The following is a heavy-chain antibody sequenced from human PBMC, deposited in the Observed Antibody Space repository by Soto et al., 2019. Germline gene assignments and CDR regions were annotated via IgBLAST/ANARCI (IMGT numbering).Heavy chain of an antibody. CDR1: GGTFSSYA. J-gene: IGHJ5*02. CDR3: ASGPDYYDSSGYYYNWFDP. D-gene: IGHD3-22*01. V-gene: IGHV1-69*13. CDR2: IIPIFGTA. Sequence: SVKVSCKASGGTFSSYAISWVRQAPGQGLEWMGGIIPIFGTANYAQKFQGRVTITADESTSTAYMELSSLRSEDTAVYYCASGPDYYDSSGYYYNWFDPWGQGTLVTVSS.